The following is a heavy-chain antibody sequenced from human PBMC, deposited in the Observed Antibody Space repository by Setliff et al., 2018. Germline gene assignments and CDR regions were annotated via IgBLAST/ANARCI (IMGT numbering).Heavy chain of an antibody. CDR1: GQSFSDYH. J-gene: IGHJ3*02. V-gene: IGHV4-59*01. D-gene: IGHD1-26*01. CDR3: ARWGENSGRPDWRAFDI. Sequence: SETLSLTCAIYGQSFSDYHWNWIRQPPGKGLEWIGYVGYNGNTHYNPSLNSRVTMSVDTSKNQFSLKLTSVSAADTAVYYCARWGENSGRPDWRAFDIWGQGTMVTVSS. CDR2: VGYNGNT.